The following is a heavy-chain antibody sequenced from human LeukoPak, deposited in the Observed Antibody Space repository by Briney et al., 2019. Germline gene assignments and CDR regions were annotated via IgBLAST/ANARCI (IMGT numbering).Heavy chain of an antibody. CDR3: ARDRRVNIPNLYYFDY. CDR2: IYSGGST. CDR1: GFTVSSNY. V-gene: IGHV3-66*01. J-gene: IGHJ4*02. Sequence: PGGSLRLSCAASGFTVSSNYMSWVRQAPGKGLEWVSVIYSGGSTYYADSVKGRFTISRDNAKNSLYLQMNSLRAEDTAVYYCARDRRVNIPNLYYFDYWGQGTLVTVSS. D-gene: IGHD2/OR15-2a*01.